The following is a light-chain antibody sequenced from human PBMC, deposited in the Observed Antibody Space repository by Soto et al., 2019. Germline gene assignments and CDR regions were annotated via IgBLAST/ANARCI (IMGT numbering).Light chain of an antibody. CDR3: SSYTSGFSPV. CDR2: EVT. J-gene: IGLJ1*01. Sequence: QSALTQPASVSGSPGQSITLSCTGSSSDVGGYNHVSWYQHHPGKAPKLLIYEVTNRPSGVSNRFSGSKSGNTASLTISGLQSEDEADYYCSSYTSGFSPVFGTGTKVTVL. CDR1: SSDVGGYNH. V-gene: IGLV2-14*01.